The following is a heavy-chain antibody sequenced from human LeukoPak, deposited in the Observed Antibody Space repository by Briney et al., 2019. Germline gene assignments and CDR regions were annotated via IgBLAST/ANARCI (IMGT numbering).Heavy chain of an antibody. CDR1: GFTFSSYS. CDR3: ARIRLGELSFSY. Sequence: GGSLRLSCAASGFTFSSYSMNWVRQAPGKGLEWVSRINSDGSSTSYADSVKGRFTISRDNAKNTLYLQMNSLRAEDTAVYYCARIRLGELSFSYWGQGTLVTVSS. CDR2: INSDGSST. J-gene: IGHJ4*02. D-gene: IGHD3-16*02. V-gene: IGHV3-74*01.